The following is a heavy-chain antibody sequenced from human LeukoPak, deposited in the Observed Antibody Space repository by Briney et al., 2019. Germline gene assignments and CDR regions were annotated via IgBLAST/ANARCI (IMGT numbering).Heavy chain of an antibody. V-gene: IGHV3-23*01. D-gene: IGHD2-21*01. CDR1: GFTFSSYA. CDR2: ISGSGGST. Sequence: GGSLRLSCAASGFTFSSYAMSWVRQAPGKGLEWVSAISGSGGSTYYADSVKGRFTSSRDNSKDTLYLQMNSLRAEDTAVYYCAKGDLGGLVLQPNYWGQGTLVTVSS. J-gene: IGHJ4*02. CDR3: AKGDLGGLVLQPNY.